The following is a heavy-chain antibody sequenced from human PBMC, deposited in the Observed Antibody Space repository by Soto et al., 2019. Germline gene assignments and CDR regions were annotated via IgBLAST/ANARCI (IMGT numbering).Heavy chain of an antibody. CDR2: IYSGGST. CDR1: GFTVSSNY. V-gene: IGHV3-53*01. CDR3: AIFRDSSGSPDAFDI. Sequence: HPGGSLRLSCAASGFTVSSNYMSWVRQAPGKGLEWVSVIYSGGSTYYADSVKGRFTISRDNSKNTLYLQMNSLRAEDTAVYYCAIFRDSSGSPDAFDIWGQGTMVTVSS. J-gene: IGHJ3*02. D-gene: IGHD3-22*01.